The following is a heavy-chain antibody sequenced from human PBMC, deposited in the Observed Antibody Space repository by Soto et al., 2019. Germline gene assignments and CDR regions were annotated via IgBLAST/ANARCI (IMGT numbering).Heavy chain of an antibody. Sequence: EVQLVESGGGLVQPGGSLRLSCAASGFTFSDHHMDWFRQAPGKVLEWVGRARNKANDYTTAYAASVKGRFTISRDDSENSMSLQMTSLKAEDTAVYFCARLIGTSFDLWGQGTLVTVSS. CDR2: ARNKANDYTT. CDR1: GFTFSDHH. J-gene: IGHJ4*02. V-gene: IGHV3-72*01. CDR3: ARLIGTSFDL.